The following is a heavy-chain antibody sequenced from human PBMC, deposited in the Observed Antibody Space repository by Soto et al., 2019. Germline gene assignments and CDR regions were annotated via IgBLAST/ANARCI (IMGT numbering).Heavy chain of an antibody. Sequence: GGSLRHSSAASGLTFSSYSMNWVRQAPGKGLEWVSSISSSSSYIYYADSVKGRFTISRDNAKNSLYLQMNSLRAEDTAVYYCARDLWQSFDYWGQGTLVTVSS. CDR2: ISSSSSYI. CDR1: GLTFSSYS. J-gene: IGHJ4*02. D-gene: IGHD3-16*01. V-gene: IGHV3-21*01. CDR3: ARDLWQSFDY.